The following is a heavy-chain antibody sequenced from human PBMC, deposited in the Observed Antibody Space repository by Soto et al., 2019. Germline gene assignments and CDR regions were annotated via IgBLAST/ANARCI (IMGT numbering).Heavy chain of an antibody. D-gene: IGHD2-2*01. J-gene: IGHJ4*02. Sequence: GGSLRLSCAASGFAFSAYWMNWVRQAPGKGLERVANINQDGSKTSYVDSVKGRFTISRDNAKSSLYLQMNSLRAEDTAIYYCASYCCTPSSIISLSDHWGRETRGTVSS. CDR2: INQDGSKT. CDR3: ASYCCTPSSIISLSDH. V-gene: IGHV3-7*01. CDR1: GFAFSAYW.